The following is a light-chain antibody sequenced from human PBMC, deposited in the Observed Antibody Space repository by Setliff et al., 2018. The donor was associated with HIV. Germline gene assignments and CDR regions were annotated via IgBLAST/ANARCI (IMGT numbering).Light chain of an antibody. CDR2: KAS. J-gene: IGKJ2*01. CDR3: QQYSTYSDRT. Sequence: DVQMTQSPSTLSASVGDRVTITCRASQSIRSWLAWYQQRPGKAPKLLIYKASSLQSGVPSRFSGTGSGTEFTLTISSLQPDDFATYYCQQYSTYSDRTFGQGTKVDIK. V-gene: IGKV1-5*03. CDR1: QSIRSW.